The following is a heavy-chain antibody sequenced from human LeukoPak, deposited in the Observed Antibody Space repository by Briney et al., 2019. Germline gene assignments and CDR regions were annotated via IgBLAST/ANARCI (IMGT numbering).Heavy chain of an antibody. CDR1: GYTFTSYG. CDR2: ISAYNGNT. Sequence: ASMTVSCKASGYTFTSYGISWVRQAPGQGLEWMGWISAYNGNTNYAQKLQGRVTMTTDTSTSTAYMELRSLRSDDTAVYYCARKWELPPLIDYWGQGTLVTVSS. CDR3: ARKWELPPLIDY. J-gene: IGHJ4*02. D-gene: IGHD1-26*01. V-gene: IGHV1-18*01.